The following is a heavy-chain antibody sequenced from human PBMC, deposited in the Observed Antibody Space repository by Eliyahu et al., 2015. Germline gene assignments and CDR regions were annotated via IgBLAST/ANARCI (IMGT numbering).Heavy chain of an antibody. CDR3: AKDVSSWPHGDFDY. Sequence: EVQLLESGGGLVQPGGSLRLSCAASGFPFXSYAMGWVRQAPGKGLEWVSAISGSGGSTYYADSVKGRFTISRDNSKNTLYLQMNSLRAEDTAVYYCAKDVSSWPHGDFDYWGQGTLVTVSS. D-gene: IGHD6-13*01. V-gene: IGHV3-23*01. J-gene: IGHJ4*02. CDR2: ISGSGGST. CDR1: GFPFXSYA.